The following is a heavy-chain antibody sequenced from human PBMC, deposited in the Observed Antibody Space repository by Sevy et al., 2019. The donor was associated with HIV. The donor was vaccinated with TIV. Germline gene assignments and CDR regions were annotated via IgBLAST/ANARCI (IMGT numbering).Heavy chain of an antibody. CDR3: ARGQWEHPY. V-gene: IGHV4-34*01. Sequence: SETLSLNCAVYGGSFSGYYWSWIRQPPGKGLEWIGEIIPSGITNYTPSLKSRVTISIDTSKNQFCLKVKSVTAEDTAIYYCARGQWEHPYWGQGTQVTVSS. D-gene: IGHD1-26*01. CDR2: IIPSGIT. J-gene: IGHJ4*02. CDR1: GGSFSGYY.